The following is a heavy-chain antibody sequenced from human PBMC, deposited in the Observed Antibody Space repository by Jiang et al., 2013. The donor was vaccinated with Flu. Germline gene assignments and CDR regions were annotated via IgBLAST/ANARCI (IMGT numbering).Heavy chain of an antibody. CDR1: GFTFSSYA. CDR2: ISSRGSGGTT. V-gene: IGHV3-23*01. Sequence: VQLLESGGGLVQPGGSLRLSCAASGFTFSSYAMSWVRQAPGKGLEWASVISSRGSGGTTYYSDSVKGRFTISRDNSKNTVFLQMNSLRAEDTAIYYCAKEQGYSYGYLDYWGQGTLVTVSS. CDR3: AKEQGYSYGYLDY. J-gene: IGHJ4*02. D-gene: IGHD5-18*01.